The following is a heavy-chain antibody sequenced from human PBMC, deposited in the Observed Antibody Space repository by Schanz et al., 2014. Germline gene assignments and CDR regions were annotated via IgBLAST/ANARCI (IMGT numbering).Heavy chain of an antibody. CDR2: IWFDGNNK. J-gene: IGHJ6*02. CDR1: GLTFSSYG. CDR3: ARDQRVVTAHYRYGMDV. D-gene: IGHD2-21*02. V-gene: IGHV3-33*01. Sequence: QVQLVESGGGVVQPGGSLRLSCATSGLTFSSYGMHWVRQAPGKGLEWVAVIWFDGNNKYYADSVKGRFTISRDNSENTLFLHMNNLRPDDTAVYYCARDQRVVTAHYRYGMDVWGQGTTVTV.